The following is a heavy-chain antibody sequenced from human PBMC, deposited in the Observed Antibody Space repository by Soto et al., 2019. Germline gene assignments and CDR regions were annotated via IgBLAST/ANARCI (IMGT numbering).Heavy chain of an antibody. CDR1: GFNFGTYA. CDR2: IASDGTTK. V-gene: IGHV3-30-3*01. J-gene: IGHJ3*02. Sequence: GGSLRLSCAASGFNFGTYALHWVRQAPGKGLQWVAVIASDGTTKYNTDSVRGRITISRGNSNSTLFLQMNSLRPEDTAVYFCARSARVVTRDAFDIWGQGTLVTV. CDR3: ARSARVVTRDAFDI. D-gene: IGHD2-21*02.